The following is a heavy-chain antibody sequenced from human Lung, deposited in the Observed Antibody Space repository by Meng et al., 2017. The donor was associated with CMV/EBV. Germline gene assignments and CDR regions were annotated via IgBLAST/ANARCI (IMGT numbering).Heavy chain of an antibody. D-gene: IGHD1-26*01. CDR2: IRSKAYGGTT. J-gene: IGHJ4*02. Sequence: GGSLRLSCTASGFTFGDYAMTWVRPAPGKGLEWVGFIRSKAYGGTTEYAASVKGRFTISRDDSKSIAYLQMNSLKTEDTAVYYCTRNRGSYYCEDWGQGTXVTVSS. V-gene: IGHV3-49*04. CDR3: TRNRGSYYCED. CDR1: GFTFGDYA.